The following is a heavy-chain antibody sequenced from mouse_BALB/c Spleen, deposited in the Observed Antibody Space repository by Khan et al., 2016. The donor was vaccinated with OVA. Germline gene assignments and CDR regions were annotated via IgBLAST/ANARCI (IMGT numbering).Heavy chain of an antibody. J-gene: IGHJ2*01. CDR3: ARGNYYGYYFDY. CDR1: GYSITSGYA. Sequence: EVQLQESGPGLVKPSQSLSLTCTVTGYSITSGYAWNWIRQFPENKLEWMGYISYSDVTNYNPSLKSRISITRDTSKNQLFLQLNSVTTEDTATYYCARGNYYGYYFDYWGQGTTLTVSS. V-gene: IGHV3-2*02. CDR2: ISYSDVT. D-gene: IGHD1-1*01.